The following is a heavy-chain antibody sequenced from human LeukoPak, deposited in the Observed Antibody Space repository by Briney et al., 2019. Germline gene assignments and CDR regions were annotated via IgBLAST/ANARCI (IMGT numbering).Heavy chain of an antibody. J-gene: IGHJ4*02. CDR2: IPYDGSNK. Sequence: GGSLRLSCAASGFTFSSYAMHWVRQAPGKGLEWVAVIPYDGSNKYYADSVKGRFTISRDNSKNTLYLQMNSLRAEDTAVYYCARDSRITMVRGVTPPGYWGQGTLVTVSS. V-gene: IGHV3-30-3*01. D-gene: IGHD3-10*01. CDR3: ARDSRITMVRGVTPPGY. CDR1: GFTFSSYA.